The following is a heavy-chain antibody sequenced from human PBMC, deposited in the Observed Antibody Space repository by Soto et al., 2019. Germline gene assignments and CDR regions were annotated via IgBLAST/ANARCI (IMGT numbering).Heavy chain of an antibody. CDR2: ISSSSSTI. D-gene: IGHD6-19*01. J-gene: IGHJ3*02. CDR3: ARALRQWLADAFDI. Sequence: GGSLRLSCAASGFTFSSYSMNWVRQAPGKGLEWISYISSSSSTIYYADSMKGRFTISRDNAKNSLYLQMNSLRDEDTAVYYCARALRQWLADAFDIWGQGTMVTVSS. CDR1: GFTFSSYS. V-gene: IGHV3-48*02.